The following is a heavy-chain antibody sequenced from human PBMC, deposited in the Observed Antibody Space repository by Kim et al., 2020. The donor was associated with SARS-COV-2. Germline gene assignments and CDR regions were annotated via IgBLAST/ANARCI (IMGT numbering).Heavy chain of an antibody. V-gene: IGHV3-23*01. CDR3: AKSTELLWFGDRSPYYGMDV. J-gene: IGHJ6*02. D-gene: IGHD3-10*01. CDR2: ISGSGGST. CDR1: GFTFSSYA. Sequence: GGSLRLSCAASGFTFSSYAMSWVRQAPGKGLEWVSAISGSGGSTYYADSVKGRFTISRDNSKNTLYLQMNSLRAEDTAVYYCAKSTELLWFGDRSPYYGMDVWGQGTTVTVSS.